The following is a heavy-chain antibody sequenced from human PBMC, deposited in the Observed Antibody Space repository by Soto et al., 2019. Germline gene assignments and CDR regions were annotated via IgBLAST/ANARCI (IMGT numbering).Heavy chain of an antibody. J-gene: IGHJ4*02. CDR2: ISYDGSNK. Sequence: VQLVESGGGVVQPGRSLRLSCAASGFTLSSYGMHWVRQAPGKGLEWVAVISYDGSNKYYADSVKGRFTISRDNSKNTLYLQMNSLRAEDTAVYYCAKDRGTDSSGYSDYWGQGTLVTVSS. V-gene: IGHV3-30*18. D-gene: IGHD3-22*01. CDR1: GFTLSSYG. CDR3: AKDRGTDSSGYSDY.